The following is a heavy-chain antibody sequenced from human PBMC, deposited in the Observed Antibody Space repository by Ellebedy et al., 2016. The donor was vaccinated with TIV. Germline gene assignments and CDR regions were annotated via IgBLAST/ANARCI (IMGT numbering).Heavy chain of an antibody. V-gene: IGHV3-48*01. CDR1: GFTFSSYS. J-gene: IGHJ6*02. D-gene: IGHD2-15*01. Sequence: GESLKISXAASGFTFSSYSMNWVRQAPGKGLEWVSYISSSSSTIYYADSVKGRFTISRDNAKNSLYLQMNSLRAEDTAVYYCARDCSDVVVAACYYYYYGMDVWGQGTTVTVSS. CDR3: ARDCSDVVVAACYYYYYGMDV. CDR2: ISSSSSTI.